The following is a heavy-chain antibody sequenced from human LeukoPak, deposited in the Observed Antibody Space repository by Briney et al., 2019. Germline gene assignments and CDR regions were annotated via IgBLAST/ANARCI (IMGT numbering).Heavy chain of an antibody. J-gene: IGHJ4*02. CDR3: ARETHYYGSGSYYRASDY. V-gene: IGHV4-30-4*01. CDR1: GGSISNDDYY. D-gene: IGHD3-10*01. CDR2: IYYSGST. Sequence: SQTLSLTCAVSGGSISNDDYYWSWIRQPPGKGLEWIGYIYYSGSTYYNPSLKSRVTISVDTSKNQFSLKLSSVTAADTAVYYCARETHYYGSGSYYRASDYWGQGTLVTVSS.